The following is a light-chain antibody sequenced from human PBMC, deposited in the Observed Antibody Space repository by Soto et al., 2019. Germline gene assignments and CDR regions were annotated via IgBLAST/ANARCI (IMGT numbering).Light chain of an antibody. CDR1: QSVSSN. J-gene: IGKJ4*01. CDR2: GAS. CDR3: QQYKNWPTLLGT. Sequence: EIVMTQSPATLSVSPGERATLSCRASQSVSSNLAWYQQKPGQAPRLLIYGASTRATGIPARFSGSGSGTEFTLTISSLQSEDFAVYYCQQYKNWPTLLGTFGGGTKVEIK. V-gene: IGKV3D-15*01.